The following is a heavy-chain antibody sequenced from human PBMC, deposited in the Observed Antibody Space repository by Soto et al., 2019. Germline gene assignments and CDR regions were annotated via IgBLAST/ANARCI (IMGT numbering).Heavy chain of an antibody. Sequence: EVQLVESGGGLVKPGGSLRLSCAASGFTFSSYSMNWVRQAPGKGLEWVSSISSSSRYIYYADSVKGRFTITRDNAKNSLYLQMNSLRAEDTAVYYCARVVRAYCGGDCYDYWGQGTLVTVSS. CDR3: ARVVRAYCGGDCYDY. J-gene: IGHJ4*02. CDR1: GFTFSSYS. V-gene: IGHV3-21*01. CDR2: ISSSSRYI. D-gene: IGHD2-21*01.